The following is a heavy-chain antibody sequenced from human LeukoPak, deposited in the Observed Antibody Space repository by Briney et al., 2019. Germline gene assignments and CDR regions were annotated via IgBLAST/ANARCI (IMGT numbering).Heavy chain of an antibody. D-gene: IGHD4-17*01. CDR3: ARRSPTPDY. CDR1: GGSFSGYY. Sequence: SETLSLTCAVYGGSFSGYYWSWIRQPPGKGLEWIGEINHSGSTNYNPSLKSRVTISVDTSKNQFSLKLSSVTAADTAMYYCARRSPTPDYWGQGTLIIVSS. V-gene: IGHV4-34*01. CDR2: INHSGST. J-gene: IGHJ4*02.